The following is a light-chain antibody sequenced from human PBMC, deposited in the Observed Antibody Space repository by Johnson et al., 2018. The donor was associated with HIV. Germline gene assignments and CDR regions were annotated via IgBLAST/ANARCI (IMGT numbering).Light chain of an antibody. J-gene: IGLJ1*01. CDR3: GVWDTRLSVVGV. CDR2: KND. Sequence: HSVLTQPPSVSAAPGQKVTISCSRNYSNFGNNYVSWYQQLPGTAPKLLIYKNDKRPSGIPDRFSGSKSGTSATLGITGLQTGDEAYYYCGVWDTRLSVVGVFGTGTKVTVL. CDR1: YSNFGNNY. V-gene: IGLV1-51*02.